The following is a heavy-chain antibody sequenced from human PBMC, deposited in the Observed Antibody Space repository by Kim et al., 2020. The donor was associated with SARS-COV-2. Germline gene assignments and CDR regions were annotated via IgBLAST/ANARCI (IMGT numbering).Heavy chain of an antibody. V-gene: IGHV1-18*01. CDR3: AREGLDGDYRYYFDY. J-gene: IGHJ4*02. D-gene: IGHD4-17*01. Sequence: QKLQGRVTMTTDTSTSTAYMELRSLRSDDTAVYYCAREGLDGDYRYYFDYWGQGTLVTVSS.